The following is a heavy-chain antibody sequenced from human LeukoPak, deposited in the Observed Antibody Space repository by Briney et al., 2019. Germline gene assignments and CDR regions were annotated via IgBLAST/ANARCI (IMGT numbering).Heavy chain of an antibody. V-gene: IGHV1-18*01. CDR1: GYTFTSYG. D-gene: IGHD1-26*01. CDR3: ARDGSGGGSYYSNDAFDI. Sequence: ASVKVSGKASGYTFTSYGISWVRQAPGQGLECMGWISAYHGNTKYAQKLQGRVTITTDTSTSTSYMELRSLSSDDTAVYYCARDGSGGGSYYSNDAFDIWGQGTMVTVSS. J-gene: IGHJ3*02. CDR2: ISAYHGNT.